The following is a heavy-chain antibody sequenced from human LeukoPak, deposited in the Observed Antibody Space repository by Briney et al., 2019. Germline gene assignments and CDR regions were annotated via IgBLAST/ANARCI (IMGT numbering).Heavy chain of an antibody. CDR3: ANVWFGELPIDY. V-gene: IGHV3-23*01. D-gene: IGHD3-10*01. J-gene: IGHJ4*02. CDR1: GFTFSSYA. Sequence: GGSLRLSCAASGFTFSSYAMSWVRQAPGKGLEWVSAIRDSGSSTHYADSVKGRFTTSRDNSKNTLFLQMNSLRAEDTAIYYCANVWFGELPIDYWGQGTLVTVSS. CDR2: IRDSGSST.